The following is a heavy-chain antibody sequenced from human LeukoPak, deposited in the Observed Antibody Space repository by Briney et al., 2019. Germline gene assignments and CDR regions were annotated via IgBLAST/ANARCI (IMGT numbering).Heavy chain of an antibody. CDR2: INPNSGGT. V-gene: IGHV1-2*06. CDR1: GYTFTGYY. CDR3: ARSYSGSQSKGAFDY. J-gene: IGHJ4*02. D-gene: IGHD1-26*01. Sequence: GASVKVSCKASGYTFTGYYMHLVRQAPGQGLEWMGRINPNSGGTNYAQKFQGRVTMTRDTSISTAYMELSRLRSDDTAVYYCARSYSGSQSKGAFDYWGQGTLVTVSS.